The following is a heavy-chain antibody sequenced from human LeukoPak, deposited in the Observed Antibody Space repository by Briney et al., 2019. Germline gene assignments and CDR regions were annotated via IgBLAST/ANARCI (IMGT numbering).Heavy chain of an antibody. CDR1: GFTFSSYW. CDR2: ISSDGSST. J-gene: IGHJ4*02. V-gene: IGHV3-74*01. CDR3: ARGRSGWYFDY. Sequence: HPVGSLRLSCAASGFTFSSYWMHWVRQAPGKRLVWVSRISSDGSSTTYADSVKGRFTISRDNAKNTLYLQMNSLRAEDTAVYYCARGRSGWYFDYWGQGTLVTVSS. D-gene: IGHD6-19*01.